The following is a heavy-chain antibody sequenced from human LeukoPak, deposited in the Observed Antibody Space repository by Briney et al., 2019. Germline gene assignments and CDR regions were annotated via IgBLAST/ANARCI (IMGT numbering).Heavy chain of an antibody. CDR3: AKDMGMTTITGGFDF. CDR2: INWAGATT. Sequence: GGSLRLSCAASGFAFDDYAMHWVRQAPGKGLEWVSLINWAGATTYSADSVKGRFTISRDNSKNSLYLQMNSLRTEDTALYYCAKDMGMTTITGGFDFWGQGTLVTVSS. CDR1: GFAFDDYA. J-gene: IGHJ4*02. D-gene: IGHD4-11*01. V-gene: IGHV3-43*01.